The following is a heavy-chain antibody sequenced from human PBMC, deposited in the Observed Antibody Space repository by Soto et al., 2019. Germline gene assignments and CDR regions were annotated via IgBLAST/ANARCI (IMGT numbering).Heavy chain of an antibody. J-gene: IGHJ5*02. V-gene: IGHV4-34*01. CDR2: INHSGST. Sequence: ASETLSLTCAVYGGSFSCYYWSWIRQPPGKGLEWIGEINHSGSTNYNPSLKSRVTISVDTSKNQFSLKLSSVTAADTAVYYCARWFDPWGQGTLVTVSS. CDR1: GGSFSCYY. CDR3: ARWFDP.